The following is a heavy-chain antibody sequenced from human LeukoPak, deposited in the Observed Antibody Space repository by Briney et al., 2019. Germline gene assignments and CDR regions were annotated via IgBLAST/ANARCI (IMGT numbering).Heavy chain of an antibody. D-gene: IGHD2-15*01. V-gene: IGHV7-4-1*02. CDR2: INTNTGNP. J-gene: IGHJ3*02. CDR1: GYTFTGYA. Sequence: ASVKVSCKASGYTFTGYAMNWARQAPGQGLEWMGWINTNTGNPTYAQGFTGRFVFSLDTSVSTAYLQISSLKAEDTAVYYCARDGGGGSYPVNAFDIWGQGTMVTVSS. CDR3: ARDGGGGSYPVNAFDI.